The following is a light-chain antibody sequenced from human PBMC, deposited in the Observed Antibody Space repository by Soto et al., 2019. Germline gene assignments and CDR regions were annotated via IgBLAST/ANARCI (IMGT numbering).Light chain of an antibody. CDR2: EDN. J-gene: IGLJ2*01. V-gene: IGLV6-57*02. Sequence: NFMLTQPHSVSASPGKTVTISCTANSGSIASNTVQWYQQRPGSAPTTVIYEDNQRPSGVPDRFSGSIDSSSNSASLTISGLETEDEADYFCQSYESSSLLFGGGTKLTVL. CDR1: SGSIASNT. CDR3: QSYESSSLL.